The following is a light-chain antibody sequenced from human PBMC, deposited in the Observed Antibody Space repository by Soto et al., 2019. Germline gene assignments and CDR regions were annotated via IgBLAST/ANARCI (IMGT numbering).Light chain of an antibody. CDR1: QSVGSY. J-gene: IGKJ1*01. CDR3: QQYDNSVWT. CDR2: GAS. Sequence: EIVLTQSPATLSLSPGERATLSCRASQSVGSYLAWYQQKPGQAPRLLIYGASNRAPGIPARFSGSGSGTDFTLTISSLEPEDLAVYYCQQYDNSVWTFGQGTKVEIK. V-gene: IGKV3-11*01.